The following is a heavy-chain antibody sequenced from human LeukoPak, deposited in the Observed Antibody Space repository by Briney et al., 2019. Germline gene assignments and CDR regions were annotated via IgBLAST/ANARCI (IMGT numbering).Heavy chain of an antibody. CDR3: ARAHYDILTGPNYFDY. CDR2: ISSSSSYI. Sequence: GGSLRLSCAASGFTFSSYSMNWVRQAPGKGLEWVSSISSSSSYIYYADSVKGRFTISRDNAKNSLYLQMNSLRAEDTAVYYCARAHYDILTGPNYFDYWGQGTLVTVSS. J-gene: IGHJ4*02. V-gene: IGHV3-21*01. CDR1: GFTFSSYS. D-gene: IGHD3-9*01.